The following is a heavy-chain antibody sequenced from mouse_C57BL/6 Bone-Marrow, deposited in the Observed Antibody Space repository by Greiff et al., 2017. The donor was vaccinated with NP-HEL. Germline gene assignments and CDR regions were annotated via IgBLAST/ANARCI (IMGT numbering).Heavy chain of an antibody. J-gene: IGHJ4*01. CDR2: IRGVGGT. Sequence: VQLVESGPGLVAPSQSLSITCTVSGFSLTSSGVDWVRQSPGKGLEWLGVIRGVGGTNYNLAINSSLSISKDNSKSQVFLKMIRLQTDDTAMYACASDDRQGAMDYWGQGTSVTVSS. CDR3: ASDDRQGAMDY. CDR1: GFSLTSSG. V-gene: IGHV2-6*01.